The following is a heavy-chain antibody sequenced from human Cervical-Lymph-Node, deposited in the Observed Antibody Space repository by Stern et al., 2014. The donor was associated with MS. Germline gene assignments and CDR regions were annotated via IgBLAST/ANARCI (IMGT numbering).Heavy chain of an antibody. CDR3: ASIQLWSKSFDY. Sequence: VQLVESGPGLVKPSETLSLTCTVSHVSIGLFYWSWIRQSPGRGLEWIEYVYYSGSTDYNPSLKSRVTMAVDTSKSQFSLKLSSLTAADTAVYYCASIQLWSKSFDYWGRGTLVTVSS. CDR2: VYYSGST. V-gene: IGHV4-59*01. D-gene: IGHD1-1*01. J-gene: IGHJ4*02. CDR1: HVSIGLFY.